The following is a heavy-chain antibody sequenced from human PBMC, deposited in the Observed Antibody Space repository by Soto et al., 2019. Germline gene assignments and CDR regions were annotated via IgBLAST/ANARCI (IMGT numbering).Heavy chain of an antibody. V-gene: IGHV1-69*13. Sequence: EASVKVSCKASGGTFSSYAISWVRQAPGQGLEWMGGIIPIFGAANYAQKFQGRVTITADESTSTAYMELSSLRSEDTAVYYCARYREGGYYYYGMDVWGQGTTVTVSS. CDR3: ARYREGGYYYYGMDV. CDR2: IIPIFGAA. D-gene: IGHD3-16*01. CDR1: GGTFSSYA. J-gene: IGHJ6*02.